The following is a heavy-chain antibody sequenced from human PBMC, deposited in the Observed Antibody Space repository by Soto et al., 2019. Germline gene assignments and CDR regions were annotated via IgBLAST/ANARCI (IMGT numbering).Heavy chain of an antibody. D-gene: IGHD3-22*01. CDR2: INWNSGRI. CDR1: GFTFDDYA. CDR3: AKDMNSYYDSSGPLHS. Sequence: EVQLVESGGGLVQPGRSLRLSCAVSGFTFDDYAMHWVRQAPGKGLEWVSGINWNSGRIGYADSVKGRFTISRDNAKNSLYLQMSSLRAEDTALYYCAKDMNSYYDSSGPLHSWGQGTLVTVSS. J-gene: IGHJ4*02. V-gene: IGHV3-9*01.